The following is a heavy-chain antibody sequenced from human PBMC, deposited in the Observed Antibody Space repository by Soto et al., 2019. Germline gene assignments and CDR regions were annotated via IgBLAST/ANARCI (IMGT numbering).Heavy chain of an antibody. D-gene: IGHD6-13*01. CDR1: GFTFSSYA. J-gene: IGHJ4*02. CDR2: ISGSGGST. CDR3: AKHPLQYSSSWYYFDY. Sequence: GGSLRLSCAASGFTFSSYAMSWVRQAPGKGLEWVSAISGSGGSTYYADSVKGRFTISRDNSKNTLYLQMNSLRAEDTAVYYCAKHPLQYSSSWYYFDYWGQGTLVTVSS. V-gene: IGHV3-23*01.